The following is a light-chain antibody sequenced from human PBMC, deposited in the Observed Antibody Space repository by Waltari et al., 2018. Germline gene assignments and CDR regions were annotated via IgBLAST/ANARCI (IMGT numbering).Light chain of an antibody. CDR3: QQYGSSIMYT. CDR1: QSITKRY. Sequence: EIVLTQSPGTLSLSPGDRATLSCRASQSITKRYFAWYQQKPGQAPRLLIYGASSRAAGIPDRFSGSGSGTEFTLTISRLEAEDSAVYYCQQYGSSIMYTFGQGTKLEIK. V-gene: IGKV3-20*01. J-gene: IGKJ2*01. CDR2: GAS.